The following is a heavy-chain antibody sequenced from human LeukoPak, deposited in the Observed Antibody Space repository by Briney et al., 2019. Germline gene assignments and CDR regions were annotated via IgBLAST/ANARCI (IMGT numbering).Heavy chain of an antibody. CDR1: GFTFSSYA. V-gene: IGHV3-23*01. CDR2: ISGRGGST. Sequence: GGSLRLSCAASGFTFSSYAMSWVRQGPGKGLECVSTISGRGGSTFYADSVKGRFTIPRDNSENTLYLRKCSLRAGDTAIYYCARPWHYGSGSYYLHFDYWGQGTLVTVSS. J-gene: IGHJ4*02. CDR3: ARPWHYGSGSYYLHFDY. D-gene: IGHD3-10*01.